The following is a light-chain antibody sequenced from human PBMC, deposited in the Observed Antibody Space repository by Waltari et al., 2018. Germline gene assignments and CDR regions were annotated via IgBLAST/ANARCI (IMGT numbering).Light chain of an antibody. CDR1: QSVSSN. Sequence: EIVMTQSPATLSVSPGERATLSCRASQSVSSNLAWYQQKPGQAPGLLIYGSSTRATGIPARFSGSGSGTEFTLTISSLQSEDFAVYYCQQYNNWPVYTFGQGTKLEIK. V-gene: IGKV3-15*01. CDR2: GSS. CDR3: QQYNNWPVYT. J-gene: IGKJ2*01.